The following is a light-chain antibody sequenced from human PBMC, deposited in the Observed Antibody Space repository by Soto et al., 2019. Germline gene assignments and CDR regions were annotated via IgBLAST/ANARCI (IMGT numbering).Light chain of an antibody. V-gene: IGKV1-39*01. J-gene: IGKJ2*01. CDR2: AAS. CDR1: QSISSY. Sequence: DIQMTQSPSFLSASVGDRVTITCRASQSISSYLNWYQQKPGKAPQLLIYAASSLQSGVPSRFSGSGSGTDFTLTISRLQPEDFATYYCQQSYSTPYTFGQGTKLEIK. CDR3: QQSYSTPYT.